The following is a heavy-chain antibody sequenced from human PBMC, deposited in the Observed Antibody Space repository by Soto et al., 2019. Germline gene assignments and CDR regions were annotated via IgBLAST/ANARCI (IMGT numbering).Heavy chain of an antibody. CDR1: GGSFSGYY. V-gene: IGHV4-34*01. J-gene: IGHJ6*02. Sequence: LSLTCAVYGGSFSGYYWSWIRQPPGKGLEWIGEINHNGSTNYNPSLKSRVTISVDTSKNQFSLKLSSVTAADTAVYYCARGPTFYSGSGSYKSRYYYGMDVWGQGTTVTVSS. CDR3: ARGPTFYSGSGSYKSRYYYGMDV. D-gene: IGHD3-10*01. CDR2: INHNGST.